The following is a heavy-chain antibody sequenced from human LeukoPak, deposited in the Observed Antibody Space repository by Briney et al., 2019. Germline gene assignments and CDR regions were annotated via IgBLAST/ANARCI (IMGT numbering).Heavy chain of an antibody. V-gene: IGHV3-21*01. Sequence: GGSLRLSCAASGFTFSSYSMNWVRQAPGKGLEWVSSISSSSSYIYYADSVKGRFTISRDNAKNSLYLQMNSLRAGDTAVYYCARSIAVAGDYWGQGTLATVSS. D-gene: IGHD6-19*01. CDR1: GFTFSSYS. CDR2: ISSSSSYI. CDR3: ARSIAVAGDY. J-gene: IGHJ4*02.